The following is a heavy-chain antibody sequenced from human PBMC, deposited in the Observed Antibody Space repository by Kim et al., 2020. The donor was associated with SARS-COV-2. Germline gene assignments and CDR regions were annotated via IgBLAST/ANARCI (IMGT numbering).Heavy chain of an antibody. CDR3: ARDMGATGIAVAGHSP. V-gene: IGHV3-21*01. Sequence: GGSLRLSCAASGFTFSSYSMNWVRQAPGKGLEWVSSISSSSSYIYYADSVKGRFTISRDNAKNSLYLQMNSLRAEDTAVYYCARDMGATGIAVAGHSPWGQGTLVTVSS. D-gene: IGHD6-19*01. CDR2: ISSSSSYI. CDR1: GFTFSSYS. J-gene: IGHJ5*02.